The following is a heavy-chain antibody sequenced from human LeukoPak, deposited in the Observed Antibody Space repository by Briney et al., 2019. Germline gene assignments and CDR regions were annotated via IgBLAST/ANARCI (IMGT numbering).Heavy chain of an antibody. Sequence: GASVKVSCKASGYTFTSYGISWVRQAPGQGLEWMGWISAYNGNTNYAQKLQGRVTMTTDTSTSTAYMELRSLRSDDTAVYYCARDYIGFGSYGLGRLRGFDYWGQGTLVTVSS. J-gene: IGHJ4*02. CDR2: ISAYNGNT. D-gene: IGHD5-18*01. V-gene: IGHV1-18*01. CDR1: GYTFTSYG. CDR3: ARDYIGFGSYGLGRLRGFDY.